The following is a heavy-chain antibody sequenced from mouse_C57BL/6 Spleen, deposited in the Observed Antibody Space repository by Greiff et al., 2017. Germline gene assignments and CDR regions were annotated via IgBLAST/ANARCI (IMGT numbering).Heavy chain of an antibody. V-gene: IGHV1-82*01. Sequence: QVQLQQSGPELVKPGASVKISCKASGYAFSSSWMNWVKQRPGQGLEWIGRIYPGDGDTNYNGKFKGKATLTAGKSSSTAYMQLSSLTSEDSAVYFCARTGTEWYFDVWGTGTTVTVSS. CDR3: ARTGTEWYFDV. D-gene: IGHD4-1*01. CDR2: IYPGDGDT. CDR1: GYAFSSSW. J-gene: IGHJ1*03.